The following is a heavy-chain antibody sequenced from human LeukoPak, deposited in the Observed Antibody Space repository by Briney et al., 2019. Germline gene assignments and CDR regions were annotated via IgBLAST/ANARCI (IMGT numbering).Heavy chain of an antibody. CDR1: GGTFSSYA. CDR2: IIPMFGSI. CDR3: ARDDSWTGYRFDY. Sequence: GASVKVSCKASGGTFSSYAINWVRQAPGQGLEWIGGIIPMFGSINYAQKWQGRLTITTDESTGTAYMELRSLRSEVTAVYYCARDDSWTGYRFDYWGQGTLVTVSS. D-gene: IGHD3/OR15-3a*01. J-gene: IGHJ4*02. V-gene: IGHV1-69*05.